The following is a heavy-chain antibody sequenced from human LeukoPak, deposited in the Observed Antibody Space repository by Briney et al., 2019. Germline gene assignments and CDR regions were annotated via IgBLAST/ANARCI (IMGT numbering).Heavy chain of an antibody. CDR2: IWYDGSNK. Sequence: GRSLRLSCAASGFTFSSYGMHWVRQAPGKGLEWVAVIWYDGSNKYYADSVKGRFTISRDNSKNTLYLQMNSLRAEDTAVYYCARDNSVADYFDYWGQGTLVTVS. D-gene: IGHD6-19*01. CDR1: GFTFSSYG. J-gene: IGHJ4*02. V-gene: IGHV3-33*01. CDR3: ARDNSVADYFDY.